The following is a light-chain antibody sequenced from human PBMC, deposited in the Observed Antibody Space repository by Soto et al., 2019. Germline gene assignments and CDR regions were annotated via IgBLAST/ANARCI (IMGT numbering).Light chain of an antibody. CDR2: EVN. V-gene: IGLV2-8*01. CDR1: GIDDYDYNY. J-gene: IGLJ2*01. CDR3: RLLEFSPVF. Sequence: QSALTQPPSASGSPGQSVTIPCTGTGIDDYDYNYVSWYQQHPGKVPKLIIYEVNKRPSGVPDRFSGSKSGSTASLTVSGPGVGEGANYYARLLEFSPVFFGGGTRLPVL.